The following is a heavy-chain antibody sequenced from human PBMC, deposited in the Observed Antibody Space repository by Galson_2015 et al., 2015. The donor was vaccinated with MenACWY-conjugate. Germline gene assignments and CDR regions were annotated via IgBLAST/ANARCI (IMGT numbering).Heavy chain of an antibody. Sequence: SLRLSCADSEVSFTNSWMHWVRQAPGKGLVWVSRISGDGGTTTYADSVKGRFTISGDNAKNTLYLQMNSLRAEDTAVYYCARGRGSGSSDYWGQGTLVTVSS. D-gene: IGHD6-19*01. CDR3: ARGRGSGSSDY. CDR2: ISGDGGTT. V-gene: IGHV3-74*01. J-gene: IGHJ4*02. CDR1: EVSFTNSW.